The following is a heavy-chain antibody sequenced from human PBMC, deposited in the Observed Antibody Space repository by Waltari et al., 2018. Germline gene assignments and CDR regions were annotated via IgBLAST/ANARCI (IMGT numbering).Heavy chain of an antibody. CDR1: GGSVTATSYF. D-gene: IGHD2-2*01. CDR3: ARQGLYCRSSNCVGLDFSH. V-gene: IGHV4-39*01. J-gene: IGHJ4*02. Sequence: QESGPGLLKPSETLSLTCAVSGGSVTATSYFWGWIRQAPGQGLEWLGNIYYDGNTNYNPSLKSRVSISVDTSQKQFSLKLTSVTATDTAVYYCARQGLYCRSSNCVGLDFSHWGQGTLVAVS. CDR2: IYYDGNT.